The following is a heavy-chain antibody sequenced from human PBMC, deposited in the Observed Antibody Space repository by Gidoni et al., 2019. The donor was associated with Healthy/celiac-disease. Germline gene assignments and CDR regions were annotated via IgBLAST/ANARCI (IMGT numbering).Heavy chain of an antibody. V-gene: IGHV3-15*01. CDR1: GFTFSNAW. J-gene: IGHJ6*02. D-gene: IGHD3-10*01. CDR2: IKSKTDGGTT. CDR3: TTHVPYGSGSYISYYYYGMDV. Sequence: EVQLVESGGGLVKPGGSLRLSCAASGFTFSNAWMSWVRQAPGKGLEWVGRIKSKTDGGTTDYAAPVKGRFTISRDDSKNTLYLQMNSLKTEDTAVYYCTTHVPYGSGSYISYYYYGMDVWGQGTTVTVSS.